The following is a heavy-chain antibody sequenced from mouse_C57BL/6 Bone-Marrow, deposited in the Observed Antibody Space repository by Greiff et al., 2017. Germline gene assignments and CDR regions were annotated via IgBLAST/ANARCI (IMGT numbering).Heavy chain of an antibody. V-gene: IGHV5-17*01. CDR1: GFTFSDYG. J-gene: IGHJ2*01. Sequence: EVQLKESGGGLVKPGGSLKLSCAASGFTFSDYGMHWVRQAPEKGLEWVAYISSGSSTIYYADTVKGRFTISRDNAKNTLFLQMTSLRSEDTAMYYCARLASYYFDYWGQGTTLTVSS. CDR2: ISSGSSTI. CDR3: ARLASYYFDY.